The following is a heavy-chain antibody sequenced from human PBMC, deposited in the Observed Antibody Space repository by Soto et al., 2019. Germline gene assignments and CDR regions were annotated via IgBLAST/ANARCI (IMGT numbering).Heavy chain of an antibody. CDR2: IYYSGST. CDR1: GCSVSSGSYY. D-gene: IGHD3-10*01. CDR3: ARVWFGGYYYYGMGV. V-gene: IGHV4-61*01. Sequence: SETLSITCTVSGCSVSSGSYYWSWIRQPPGKGLEWIGYIYYSGSTNYNPSLKSRVTISVDTSKNQFSLKLSSVTAADTAVYYCARVWFGGYYYYGMGVWGQGTTVTVSS. J-gene: IGHJ6*02.